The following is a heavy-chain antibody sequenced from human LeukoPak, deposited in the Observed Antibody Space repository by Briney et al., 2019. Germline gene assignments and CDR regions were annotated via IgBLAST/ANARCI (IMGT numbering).Heavy chain of an antibody. D-gene: IGHD5-24*01. CDR3: AKYRGWLSAFDV. J-gene: IGHJ3*01. V-gene: IGHV3-23*01. CDR2: ISGSGRST. Sequence: GGSLRLSCAASGFTFSSYAMSWVRQAPGKGLEWVSGISGSGRSTYYADSVKGRFTISRDNSKNTLSLQLNSLRAEDTALYYCAKYRGWLSAFDVWGQGTMVTVSS. CDR1: GFTFSSYA.